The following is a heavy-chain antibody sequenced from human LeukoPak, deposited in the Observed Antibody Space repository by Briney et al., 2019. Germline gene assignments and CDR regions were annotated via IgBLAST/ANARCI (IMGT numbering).Heavy chain of an antibody. J-gene: IGHJ4*02. CDR1: GYTFTSYD. CDR2: MNPNSGNT. CDR3: ASTRLWLGELFPSFFDY. V-gene: IGHV1-8*01. Sequence: ASVKVSCKASGYTFTSYDINWVRQATGQGLEWMGWMNPNSGNTGYAQKFQGRVTMTRNTSISTAYMELSSLRSEDTAVYYCASTRLWLGELFPSFFDYWGQGTLVTVSS. D-gene: IGHD3-10*01.